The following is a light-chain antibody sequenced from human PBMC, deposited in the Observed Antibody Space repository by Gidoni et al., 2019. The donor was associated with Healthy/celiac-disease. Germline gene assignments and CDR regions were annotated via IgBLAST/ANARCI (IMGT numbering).Light chain of an antibody. CDR1: QSVSSSY. CDR2: GAS. J-gene: IGKJ4*01. Sequence: VLTQFPGTLSLSPGERATLSCRASQSVSSSYLAWYQQKPGQAPRLLIYGASSRATGIPDRFSGSGSVTDFTLTISRLEPEDFAVYYCQQYGSSPPLTFGGGTKVEIK. CDR3: QQYGSSPPLT. V-gene: IGKV3-20*01.